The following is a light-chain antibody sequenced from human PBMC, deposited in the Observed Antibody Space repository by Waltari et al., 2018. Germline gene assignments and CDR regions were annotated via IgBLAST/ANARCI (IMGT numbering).Light chain of an antibody. CDR2: DVS. V-gene: IGLV2-11*01. J-gene: IGLJ3*02. CDR1: TSDVGGYNY. CDR3: CSYAGSYTFV. Sequence: QSALPQPRSVSGSPGQSVTISCTGTTSDVGGYNYVSCFQKHPGKAPKLIIYDVSKRPSGVPVRFSGSKSGNTASLTISGLQAEDEADYYCCSYAGSYTFVFGGGTKLTVL.